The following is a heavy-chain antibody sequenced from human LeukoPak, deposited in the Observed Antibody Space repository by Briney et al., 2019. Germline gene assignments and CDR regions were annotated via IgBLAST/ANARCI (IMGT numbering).Heavy chain of an antibody. J-gene: IGHJ5*02. D-gene: IGHD2-21*02. CDR2: IYHSGST. CDR3: ARDFSFPYWGRDCCRPPIYNWFDP. V-gene: IGHV4-34*01. Sequence: SETLSLTCAVYGGSFSGYYWSWIRLPPGKGREWIGVIYHSGSTNYNPSLNSRVTISVDTSKNQFSLKLSSVTAADTAVYYCARDFSFPYWGRDCCRPPIYNWFDPWGQGTLVTVS. CDR1: GGSFSGYY.